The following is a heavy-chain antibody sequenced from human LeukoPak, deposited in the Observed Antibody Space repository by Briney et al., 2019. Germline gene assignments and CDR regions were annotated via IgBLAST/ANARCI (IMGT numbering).Heavy chain of an antibody. J-gene: IGHJ3*02. CDR1: GYTFTSYY. Sequence: ASVKVSCKASGYTFTSYYMHWVRQAPGQGLEWMGWINPNSGDTKNAQNYQGRITMTRDTSISTVYMELTSLRSDDTAVFYCARASGGGQTSFDIWGQGTVVTVSS. V-gene: IGHV1-2*02. D-gene: IGHD3-16*01. CDR2: INPNSGDT. CDR3: ARASGGGQTSFDI.